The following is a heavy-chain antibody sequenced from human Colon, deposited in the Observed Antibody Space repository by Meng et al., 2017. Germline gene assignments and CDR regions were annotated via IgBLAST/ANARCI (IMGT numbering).Heavy chain of an antibody. D-gene: IGHD6-19*01. J-gene: IGHJ4*02. CDR3: AASSGWYRIDS. CDR2: FHYTRPI. CDR1: GVSVTSGQF. V-gene: IGHV4-4*02. Sequence: HVHLQESGPGLVKPSVTLSLTCGVSGVSVTSGQFWTWVRQPPGKGLEWIGEFHYTRPINYKPSLMSRVTISVDTSRNQFSLRLTSVTAADTAVYYCAASSGWYRIDSWGQGTLVTVSS.